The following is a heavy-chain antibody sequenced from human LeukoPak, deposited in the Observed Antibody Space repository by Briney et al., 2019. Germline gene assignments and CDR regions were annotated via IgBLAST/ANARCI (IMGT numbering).Heavy chain of an antibody. V-gene: IGHV3-30*02. J-gene: IGHJ4*02. CDR1: GFTFSSYG. CDR2: IRYDGSNK. Sequence: GGSLRLSCAASGFTFSSYGMHWVRQAPGKGLEWVAFIRYDGSNKYYADSVEGRFTISRDNSKNTLYLQMNSLRAEDTAVYYCAKDLGTLWFGELSPYWGQGTLVTVSS. D-gene: IGHD3-10*01. CDR3: AKDLGTLWFGELSPY.